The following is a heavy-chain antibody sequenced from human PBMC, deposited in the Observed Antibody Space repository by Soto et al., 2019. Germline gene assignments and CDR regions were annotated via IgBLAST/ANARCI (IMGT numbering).Heavy chain of an antibody. D-gene: IGHD6-13*01. CDR2: IYHSGST. CDR1: GGSISSSNW. Sequence: SETLSLTCAVSGGSISSSNWWSWVRQPPGKGLEWIGEIYHSGSTNYNPSLKSRVTISVDTSKNQFSLKLSSVTAADTAVYYCARGGFTAAAGSDFDYWGQGTLVTVSS. J-gene: IGHJ4*02. V-gene: IGHV4-4*02. CDR3: ARGGFTAAAGSDFDY.